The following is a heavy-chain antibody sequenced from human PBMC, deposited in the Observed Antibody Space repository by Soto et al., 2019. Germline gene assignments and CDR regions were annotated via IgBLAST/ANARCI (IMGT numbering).Heavy chain of an antibody. D-gene: IGHD5-18*01. Sequence: GASVKVSCKASGVTFSSYAISWVRQAPGQGLEWMGGIIPIFGTANYAQKFQGRVTITADESTSTAYMELSSLRSEDTAVYYCARARYSYGPYYFDYWGQGTLVTVSS. CDR2: IIPIFGTA. V-gene: IGHV1-69*13. CDR1: GVTFSSYA. J-gene: IGHJ4*02. CDR3: ARARYSYGPYYFDY.